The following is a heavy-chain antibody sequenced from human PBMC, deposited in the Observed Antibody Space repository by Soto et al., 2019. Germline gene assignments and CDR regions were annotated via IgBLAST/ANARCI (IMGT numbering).Heavy chain of an antibody. V-gene: IGHV1-18*01. CDR3: ARYVGGDSSSWYAVGLGYYYYGMDV. J-gene: IGHJ6*02. Sequence: ASVKVSCKASGYTFTSYGISWVRQAPGQGLEWMGWIRVYNGNTNYAQKLQGRVTMTTDTSTSTAYMELRSLRSDDTAVYYCARYVGGDSSSWYAVGLGYYYYGMDVWGQGTTVTVSS. D-gene: IGHD6-13*01. CDR2: IRVYNGNT. CDR1: GYTFTSYG.